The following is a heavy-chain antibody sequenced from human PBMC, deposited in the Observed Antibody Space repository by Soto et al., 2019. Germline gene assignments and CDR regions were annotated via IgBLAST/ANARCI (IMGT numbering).Heavy chain of an antibody. D-gene: IGHD4-17*01. J-gene: IGHJ4*02. Sequence: EVQLLEAGGGFVQPGGSLRLSCAASGFTFDNYGMSWVRQAPGKGLGWVSAIIGNGDMTYYADSLKGRFTISRDNSKNTVYLQLNNLRAEDMAIYYWANDRDYGDSFPFDGWGQGTLVSVSS. CDR3: ANDRDYGDSFPFDG. CDR2: IIGNGDMT. CDR1: GFTFDNYG. V-gene: IGHV3-23*01.